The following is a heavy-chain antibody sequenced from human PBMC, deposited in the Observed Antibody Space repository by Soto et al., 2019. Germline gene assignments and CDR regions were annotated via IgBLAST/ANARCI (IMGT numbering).Heavy chain of an antibody. J-gene: IGHJ6*03. Sequence: GESLKISCKGSGYSFTSYWIGWVRQMPGKGLEWMGIIYPGDSDTRYSPSFQGQVTISADKSISTAYLQWSSLKASDTAMYYCARSSMVVAASGSDYYYMDVWGKGTTVTVSS. CDR2: IYPGDSDT. D-gene: IGHD2-15*01. CDR1: GYSFTSYW. CDR3: ARSSMVVAASGSDYYYMDV. V-gene: IGHV5-51*01.